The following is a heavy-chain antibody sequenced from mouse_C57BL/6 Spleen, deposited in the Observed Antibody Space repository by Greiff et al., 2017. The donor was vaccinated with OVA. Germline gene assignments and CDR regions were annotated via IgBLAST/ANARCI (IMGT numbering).Heavy chain of an antibody. V-gene: IGHV1-26*01. CDR2: INPNNGGT. D-gene: IGHD2-4*01. Sequence: EVQLQQSGPELVKPGASVKISCKASGYTFTDYYMNWVKQSHGKSLEWIGDINPNNGGTSYNQKFKGKATLTVDKSSSTAYMEHRSLTSEDSAVYYCARCDSFYSMDYWGQGTSVTVSS. CDR3: ARCDSFYSMDY. CDR1: GYTFTDYY. J-gene: IGHJ4*01.